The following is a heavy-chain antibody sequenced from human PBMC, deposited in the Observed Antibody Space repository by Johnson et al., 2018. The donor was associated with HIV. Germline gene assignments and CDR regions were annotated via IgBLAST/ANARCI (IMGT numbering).Heavy chain of an antibody. CDR2: IKQDGSEK. CDR3: ASENGVRPESIAFDI. V-gene: IGHV3-7*01. J-gene: IGHJ3*02. Sequence: VQLVESGGGLVQPGGSLRLSCGASIFTFSRYWMSWVRQAPGKGLEWVANIKQDGSEKHYVDSVKGGFTISRDNAKNSLYLQMNSLSAEDTAVYYCASENGVRPESIAFDIWGQGTMVTVSS. D-gene: IGHD2-8*01. CDR1: IFTFSRYW.